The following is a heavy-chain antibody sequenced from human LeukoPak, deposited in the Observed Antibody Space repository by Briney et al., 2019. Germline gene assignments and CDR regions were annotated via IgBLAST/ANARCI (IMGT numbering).Heavy chain of an antibody. V-gene: IGHV1-2*02. CDR2: INPSGGGT. CDR3: ARVGYCRGGSCVLSLLGIDY. D-gene: IGHD2-15*01. CDR1: GGSFSSYA. J-gene: IGHJ4*02. Sequence: ASAKVSCTASGGSFSSYAFSWPRQAPGQGLEWMGWINPSGGGTNYAQKFQGRVTITRDTSISTAYMELSRLRSDDTAVYYCARVGYCRGGSCVLSLLGIDYWGQGALVTVSS.